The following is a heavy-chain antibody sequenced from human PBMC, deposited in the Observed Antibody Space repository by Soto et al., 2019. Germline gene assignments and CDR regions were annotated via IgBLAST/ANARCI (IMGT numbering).Heavy chain of an antibody. Sequence: SVKVSCKASGGTFSSYAISWVRQAPGQGLEWMGGIIPIFGTANYAQKFQGRVTITADESTSTAYMELSSLRSEDTAVYYCARGTNIVVVVAATYYYYGMDVWGQGTTVTV. J-gene: IGHJ6*02. CDR1: GGTFSSYA. CDR3: ARGTNIVVVVAATYYYYGMDV. CDR2: IIPIFGTA. V-gene: IGHV1-69*13. D-gene: IGHD2-15*01.